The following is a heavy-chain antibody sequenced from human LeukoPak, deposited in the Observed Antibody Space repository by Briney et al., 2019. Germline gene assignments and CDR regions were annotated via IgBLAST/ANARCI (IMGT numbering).Heavy chain of an antibody. CDR3: VRLYYYDSSGYYYFDY. V-gene: IGHV5-10-1*01. CDR2: IDPSDSYT. CDR1: GYDFTSYW. J-gene: IGHJ4*02. Sequence: GESLKISCEGSGYDFTSYWISWVRQMPGKGLEWKGRIDPSDSYTNYSPSFQGHVTISADKSISTAYLQWSSLKASDTAMYYCVRLYYYDSSGYYYFDYWGQGTLVTVSS. D-gene: IGHD3-22*01.